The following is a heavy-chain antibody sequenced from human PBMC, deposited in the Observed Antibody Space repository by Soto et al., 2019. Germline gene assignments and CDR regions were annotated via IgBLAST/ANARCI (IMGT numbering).Heavy chain of an antibody. D-gene: IGHD1-26*01. CDR2: IYYSGTT. CDR1: GYSISSSNW. CDR3: ARREIQGPIDY. Sequence: QVQLQESGPGLVKPSDTLSLTCAVSGYSISSSNWWGWIRQHPGKGLEWIGYIYYSGTTYYNPSLKSRVTMSVDTSKNQFSLKLTAVTAVDTAVYYCARREIQGPIDYWGQGTLVTVSS. V-gene: IGHV4-28*01. J-gene: IGHJ4*02.